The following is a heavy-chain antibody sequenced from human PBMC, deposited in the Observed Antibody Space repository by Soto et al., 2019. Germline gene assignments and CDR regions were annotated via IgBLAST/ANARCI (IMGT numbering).Heavy chain of an antibody. CDR1: GFTFDDYA. V-gene: IGHV3-9*01. J-gene: IGHJ3*02. Sequence: GGSLRLSCAASGFTFDDYAMHWVRQAPGKGLEWVSGISWNSGSIGYADSVKGRFTISRDNAKNSLYLQMNSLRAEDTALYYCAKGFSSGSPAADIWGQGTMVTVSS. D-gene: IGHD6-19*01. CDR2: ISWNSGSI. CDR3: AKGFSSGSPAADI.